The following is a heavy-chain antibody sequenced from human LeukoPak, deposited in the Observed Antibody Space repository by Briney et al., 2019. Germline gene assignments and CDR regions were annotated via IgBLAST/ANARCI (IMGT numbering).Heavy chain of an antibody. Sequence: SETLSLTCTVSGGSISSGGYYWSWIRQHPGKGLEWIGYIYYSGSTNYNPSLKSRVTISVDTSKNQFSLKLSSVTAADTAVYYCASGYYDSSGPAQRVEYFDYWGQGTLVTVSS. J-gene: IGHJ4*02. CDR2: IYYSGST. CDR3: ASGYYDSSGPAQRVEYFDY. V-gene: IGHV4-61*08. D-gene: IGHD3-22*01. CDR1: GGSISSGGYY.